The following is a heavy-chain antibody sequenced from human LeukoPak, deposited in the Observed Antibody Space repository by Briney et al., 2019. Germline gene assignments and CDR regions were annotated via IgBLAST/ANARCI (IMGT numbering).Heavy chain of an antibody. CDR2: ISSSTSYT. V-gene: IGHV3-11*03. CDR3: ARQVYSSGWPDFDY. D-gene: IGHD6-19*01. Sequence: PGGSLRLSCAASGFTFSDYYMSWIRQAPGKGLEWVSYISSSTSYTNYADSVKGRFTISRDNAKNSLYLQMNRLRAEDTAVYYCARQVYSSGWPDFDYWGQGTLVTVSS. J-gene: IGHJ4*02. CDR1: GFTFSDYY.